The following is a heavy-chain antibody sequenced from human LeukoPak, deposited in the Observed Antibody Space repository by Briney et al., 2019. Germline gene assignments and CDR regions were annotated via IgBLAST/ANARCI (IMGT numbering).Heavy chain of an antibody. J-gene: IGHJ4*02. CDR3: ARRQGCGNTACPPDS. Sequence: GGSLKIPCRGSGYSFATYWIGWVRRLPGKGLEWLGFIYTTDSNSRYSPSLQGLVIMSVDKSTNTAYQQWSSLKASDAAMYYYARRQGCGNTACPPDSWGQGTLVTVSS. CDR1: GYSFATYW. D-gene: IGHD4-23*01. CDR2: IYTTDSNS. V-gene: IGHV5-51*01.